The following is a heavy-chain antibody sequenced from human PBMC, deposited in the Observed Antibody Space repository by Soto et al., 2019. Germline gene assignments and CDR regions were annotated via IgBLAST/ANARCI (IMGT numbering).Heavy chain of an antibody. D-gene: IGHD6-13*01. Sequence: ASVKVSCKASGYTFTSYGITWVRQAPGQGLEWMGWISVYNGNTNYAQKVQGRVNMTTDTSTSAAYMELRSLRYYDTAVYYCAKGPGIAAPCDXWGQGTLVTVSX. CDR1: GYTFTSYG. V-gene: IGHV1-18*04. CDR2: ISVYNGNT. J-gene: IGHJ5*02. CDR3: AKGPGIAAPCDX.